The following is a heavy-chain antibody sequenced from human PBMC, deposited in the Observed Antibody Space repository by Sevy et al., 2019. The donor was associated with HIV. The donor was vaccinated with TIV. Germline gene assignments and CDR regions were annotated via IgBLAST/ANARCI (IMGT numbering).Heavy chain of an antibody. D-gene: IGHD3-22*01. V-gene: IGHV4-39*01. J-gene: IGHJ4*02. CDR1: GGSISSSSYY. CDR2: IYYSGST. CDR3: ARHLPNYYDSSGYHSHFDY. Sequence: SETLSLTCTVSGGSISSSSYYWGWIRQPPGKGLEWIGSIYYSGSTYYNPSLKSRVTISVDTSKNQFSLKLSSVTAADTAVYYCARHLPNYYDSSGYHSHFDYWGQGTLVTVSS.